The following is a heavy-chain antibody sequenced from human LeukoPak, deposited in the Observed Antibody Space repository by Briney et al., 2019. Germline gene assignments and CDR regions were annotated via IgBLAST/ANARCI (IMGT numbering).Heavy chain of an antibody. CDR1: GGSISSSNW. D-gene: IGHD3-10*01. CDR3: ASHPYGSGSTYFDY. CDR2: IYHSGST. Sequence: SETLSLTCAVSGGSISSSNWWSWVRQPPGKGLEWIGEIYHSGSTNYNPSLKSRVTISVDTSKNQFSLKLSSVTAADTAVYYCASHPYGSGSTYFDYWGQGTLVTVSS. J-gene: IGHJ4*02. V-gene: IGHV4-4*02.